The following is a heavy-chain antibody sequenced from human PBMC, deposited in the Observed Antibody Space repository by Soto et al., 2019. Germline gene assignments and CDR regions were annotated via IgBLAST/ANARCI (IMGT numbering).Heavy chain of an antibody. CDR2: TSGDGRTM. D-gene: IGHD6-25*01. V-gene: IGHV3-64*02. Sequence: GGSLRLSCAASGFTFSSYPMHWVRQVPGKGLEHVSSTSGDGRTMYYLDSVKGRFTISRDNSKNTLYLQMGSLRTEDMAVYYCARGRAAYYFDYWGQGALVTVSS. CDR3: ARGRAAYYFDY. J-gene: IGHJ4*02. CDR1: GFTFSSYP.